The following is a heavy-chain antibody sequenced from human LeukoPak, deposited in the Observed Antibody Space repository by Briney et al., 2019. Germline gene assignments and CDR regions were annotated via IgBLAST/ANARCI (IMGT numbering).Heavy chain of an antibody. CDR2: ISGSGGST. V-gene: IGHV3-23*01. D-gene: IGHD3-22*01. CDR1: RFTFSNYA. Sequence: GGSPRLSCAASRFTFSNYAMSWVRQAPGKGLEWVSTISGSGGSTYYADSVKGRFTISRDNSKNTLHLQMNSLRAEDTAVYYCAKSAYYDSSGFYREYCFDYWGQGTLVTVSS. J-gene: IGHJ4*02. CDR3: AKSAYYDSSGFYREYCFDY.